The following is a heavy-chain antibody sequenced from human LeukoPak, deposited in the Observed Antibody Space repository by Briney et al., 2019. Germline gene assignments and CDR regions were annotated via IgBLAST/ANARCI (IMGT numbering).Heavy chain of an antibody. V-gene: IGHV4-38-2*01. CDR2: MYHSGRG. J-gene: IGHJ4*02. Sequence: SETLSLTCDVSGYYIGSGLFWAWIRQSPVKGLEWIGTMYHSGRGYYNPSLNSRVTISMDTSSNQFSLRVNSVTAADTAFYYCATESSGTFIYWGRGTLVTVSS. D-gene: IGHD1-26*01. CDR1: GYYIGSGLF. CDR3: ATESSGTFIY.